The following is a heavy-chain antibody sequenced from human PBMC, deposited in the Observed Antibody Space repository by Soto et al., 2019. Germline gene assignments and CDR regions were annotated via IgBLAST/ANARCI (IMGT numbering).Heavy chain of an antibody. V-gene: IGHV4-59*01. Sequence: SETLSLTCTVSGGSISSYYWSWIRQPPGKGLEWVGYIYYSGSTNYNPSPKSRVTISVDTSKNQSSLKLSAVTAADTAVYYCASCYDSSGHNWFDPWGQGTLVTVSS. CDR3: ASCYDSSGHNWFDP. D-gene: IGHD3-22*01. CDR1: GGSISSYY. J-gene: IGHJ5*02. CDR2: IYYSGST.